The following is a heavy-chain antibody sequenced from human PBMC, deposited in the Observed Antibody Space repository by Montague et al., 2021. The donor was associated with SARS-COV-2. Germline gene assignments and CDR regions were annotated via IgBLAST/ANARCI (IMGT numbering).Heavy chain of an antibody. D-gene: IGHD6-6*01. Sequence: SETLSLTCAVSGGSITGSSWSWVRQPAGKGLEWIGRVTTSGTTNYSPSRRSRVTMSVDTSKNQFSLNLNSVTAADTAIYYCARTPTRPLSLDSWGQGTLVTVSS. CDR3: ARTPTRPLSLDS. CDR2: VTTSGTT. J-gene: IGHJ4*02. CDR1: GGSITGSS. V-gene: IGHV4-4*07.